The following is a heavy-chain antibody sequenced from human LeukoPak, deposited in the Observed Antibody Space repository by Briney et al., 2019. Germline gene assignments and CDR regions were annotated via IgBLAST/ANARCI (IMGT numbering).Heavy chain of an antibody. J-gene: IGHJ4*02. D-gene: IGHD3-9*01. V-gene: IGHV3-7*01. CDR2: IKQDGSER. CDR1: GFTLSTYW. CDR3: ARGYFDWPVDY. Sequence: GGSLRLSCAASGFTLSTYWMTWFRQAPGKGLEWVANIKQDGSERYYVDSVKGRFTISRDNAKNSLYLQMNSLRAEDTAVYYCARGYFDWPVDYWGQGTLVTVSS.